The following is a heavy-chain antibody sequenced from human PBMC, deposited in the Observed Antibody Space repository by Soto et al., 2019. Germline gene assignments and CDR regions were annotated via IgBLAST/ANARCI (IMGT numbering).Heavy chain of an antibody. D-gene: IGHD3-3*01. CDR2: IYYRGST. CDR1: VGSLSSSTYY. V-gene: IGHV4-39*07. J-gene: IGHJ5*02. CDR3: AKQFYYKVWSGYTSWFDP. Sequence: PSETLSLTCTVSVGSLSSSTYYWGWIRQPLGKVLEWIGSIYYRGSTYYNPSLKSRVTMSVDTFKNQLSLKMTSVTTADTAAYYCAKQFYYKVWSGYTSWFDPWGQGNLVTV.